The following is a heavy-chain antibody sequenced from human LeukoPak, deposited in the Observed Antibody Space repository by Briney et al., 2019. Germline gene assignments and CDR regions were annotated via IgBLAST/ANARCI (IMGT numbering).Heavy chain of an antibody. J-gene: IGHJ6*03. CDR3: ARVKDPGGYYYYYYMDV. D-gene: IGHD3-16*01. CDR2: INHGGSA. V-gene: IGHV4-34*01. Sequence: SETLSLTCAVYGGSFSAYYWSWIRQPPGKGLEWIGEINHGGSANYNPSLKSRVTISVDTSKNQFSLKLRSVTAADTAMYYCARVKDPGGYYYYYYMDVWGKGTTVTVSS. CDR1: GGSFSAYY.